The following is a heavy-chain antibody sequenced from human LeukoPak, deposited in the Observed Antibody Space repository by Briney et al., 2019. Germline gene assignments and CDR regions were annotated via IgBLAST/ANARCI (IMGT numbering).Heavy chain of an antibody. CDR2: INPSAGST. Sequence: ASVKISCKASGYTFSNYFLYWVRQAPGQGLEWMGIINPSAGSTSYAQKFQGRVTMTRDTSTSTVYMQLSSLRSEDTAVYYCARAYYYGSSGYYPGGDYWGQGTLVTVSS. CDR1: GYTFSNYF. J-gene: IGHJ4*02. V-gene: IGHV1-46*01. D-gene: IGHD3-22*01. CDR3: ARAYYYGSSGYYPGGDY.